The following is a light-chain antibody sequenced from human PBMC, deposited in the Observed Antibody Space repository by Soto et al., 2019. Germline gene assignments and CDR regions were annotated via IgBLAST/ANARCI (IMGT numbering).Light chain of an antibody. CDR2: KAS. CDR1: QSISSW. J-gene: IGKJ4*01. Sequence: DIQMTQSPSTLSASVGDRVTITCRASQSISSWLAWYQQKPGTAPKLLIYKASSLESGVPSRFSGRGSGTEFTLTISSLQPDDFATYYCQQYNSYSPLTFGGGTKVDIK. V-gene: IGKV1-5*03. CDR3: QQYNSYSPLT.